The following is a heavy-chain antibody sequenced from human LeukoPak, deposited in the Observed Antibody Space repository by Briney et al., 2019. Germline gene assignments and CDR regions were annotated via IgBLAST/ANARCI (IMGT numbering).Heavy chain of an antibody. J-gene: IGHJ6*02. CDR3: ARALSSVTCSGVYCGVDV. CDR1: GFAFSTYT. Sequence: GGSLRLSCAASGFAFSTYTIIWVRQAPGKGLEWVSSISSSSSYIYYTDSVKGRFTISRDNARNLLFLQMSSLRAEDTAVYYCARALSSVTCSGVYCGVDVWGQGTTVTVFS. CDR2: ISSSSSYI. D-gene: IGHD2-15*01. V-gene: IGHV3-21*01.